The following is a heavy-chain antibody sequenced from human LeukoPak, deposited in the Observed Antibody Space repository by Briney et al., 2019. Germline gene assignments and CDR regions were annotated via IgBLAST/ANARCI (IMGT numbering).Heavy chain of an antibody. CDR2: IYYSGST. Sequence: PSETLSLTCTVSGGSISSYYWSWIRQPPGKGLEGIGYIYYSGSTNYNPSLKSRVTISVDTSKNQFTLKLSSVTAADTAVYYCARNRASKDYFDYWGQGTLVTVSS. CDR3: ARNRASKDYFDY. J-gene: IGHJ4*02. CDR1: GGSISSYY. D-gene: IGHD1-14*01. V-gene: IGHV4-59*01.